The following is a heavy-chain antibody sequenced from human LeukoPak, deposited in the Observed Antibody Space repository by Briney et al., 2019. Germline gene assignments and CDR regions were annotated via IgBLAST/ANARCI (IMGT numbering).Heavy chain of an antibody. V-gene: IGHV4-30-4*01. CDR3: ARHEAQDFDY. CDR2: IYYSGST. CDR1: GVSISSGDYY. Sequence: PSETLSLTCTVSGVSISSGDYYWSWIRQPPGKGLEWIGYIYYSGSTYYNPSLKSRVTISVDTSKNQFSLKLSSVTATDTAVNYCARHEAQDFDYWGQGTLVTVSS. J-gene: IGHJ4*02.